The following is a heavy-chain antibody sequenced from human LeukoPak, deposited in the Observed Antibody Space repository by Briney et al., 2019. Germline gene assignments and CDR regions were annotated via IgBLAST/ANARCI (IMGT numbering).Heavy chain of an antibody. J-gene: IGHJ4*02. CDR1: GGSFSGYY. Sequence: PSETLSLTCAVYGGSFSGYYWSWIRQPPGKGLEWIGEINHSGSTNYNPSLKSRVTISVDTSKNQFSLKLSSVTAADTAVYYCARVSLRVRWLQLRLFDYWGQGTLVTVSS. V-gene: IGHV4-34*01. CDR2: INHSGST. D-gene: IGHD5-12*01. CDR3: ARVSLRVRWLQLRLFDY.